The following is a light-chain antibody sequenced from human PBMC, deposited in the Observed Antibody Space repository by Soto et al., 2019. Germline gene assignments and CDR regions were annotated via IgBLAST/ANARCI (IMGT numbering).Light chain of an antibody. J-gene: IGKJ1*01. CDR1: QSISSW. V-gene: IGKV1-5*01. CDR3: HQFGYSPRT. CDR2: DAS. Sequence: DLQMTQSPSTLSASVGDKVTITCRASQSISSWLGWYQQRPGKAPKLLIYDASNLESGVPSRFSGSGSGTEFTLTVRRLEPEDFAVYYCHQFGYSPRTFGQGTKVDIK.